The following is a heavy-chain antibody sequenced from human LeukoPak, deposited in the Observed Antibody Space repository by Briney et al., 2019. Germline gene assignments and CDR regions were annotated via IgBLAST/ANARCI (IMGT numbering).Heavy chain of an antibody. CDR2: ISGSGGRT. CDR3: SKRGVVIRVVLVGFHKEAYYFDS. Sequence: GGSLRLSCAVSGITLSNYGMSWVRQAPGKGLEWVAGISGSGGRTNYADSVKGRFTISRDSPKNTLYLQMNSLRAEDTAVYFCSKRGVVIRVVLVGFHKEAYYFDSWGQGALVTVSS. J-gene: IGHJ4*02. CDR1: GITLSNYG. V-gene: IGHV3-23*01. D-gene: IGHD3-10*01.